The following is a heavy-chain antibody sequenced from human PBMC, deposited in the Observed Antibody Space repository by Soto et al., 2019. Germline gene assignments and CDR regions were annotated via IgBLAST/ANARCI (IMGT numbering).Heavy chain of an antibody. J-gene: IGHJ4*02. D-gene: IGHD3-10*01. CDR2: VSPNGQGI. CDR1: GFTFSSSA. V-gene: IGHV3-23*01. CDR3: AKDRDYPRDYFHY. Sequence: DVQLLESGGALVQPGGSLRLSCVVSGFTFSSSAINWVRQAPGKGLEWVSAVSPNGQGIYYADSVRGRFTISRDFSKNTVFLHMDSLRAEDTAVYYCAKDRDYPRDYFHYWGQGTLVTVSS.